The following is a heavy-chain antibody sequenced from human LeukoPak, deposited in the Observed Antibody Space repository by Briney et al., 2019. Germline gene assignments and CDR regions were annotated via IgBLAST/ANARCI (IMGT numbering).Heavy chain of an antibody. D-gene: IGHD3-10*01. CDR3: ARDRVIYYYYGMDV. J-gene: IGHJ6*02. CDR2: ISYDGSNK. CDR1: GFTFSSYS. Sequence: PGWSLTLSCEASGFTFSSYSVHWVRPAPGKGLEGVAFISYDGSNKYYADTVKGRFTISRDNSKNTLYLQMNSLIGEDTAVYYCARDRVIYYYYGMDVWGQGTTVTVSS. V-gene: IGHV3-30*04.